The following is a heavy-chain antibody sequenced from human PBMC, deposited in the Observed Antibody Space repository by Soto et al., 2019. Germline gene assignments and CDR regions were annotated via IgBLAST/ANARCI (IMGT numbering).Heavy chain of an antibody. CDR3: ASDPYYYASGF. CDR1: GFRFSDHY. CDR2: ISGDGTTI. V-gene: IGHV3-11*01. Sequence: PGGSLRLSCAASGFRFSDHYMTWIRQAPGKGPEWVSKISGDGTTIYYADSVKGRFTVSRDNAKNSVYLQMNSLRAEDTAVYYCASDPYYYASGFWGQGTLVTVSS. D-gene: IGHD3-10*01. J-gene: IGHJ4*02.